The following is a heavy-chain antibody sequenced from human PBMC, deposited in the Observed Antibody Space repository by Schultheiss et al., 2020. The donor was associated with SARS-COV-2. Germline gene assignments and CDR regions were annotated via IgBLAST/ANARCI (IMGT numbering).Heavy chain of an antibody. CDR2: IKQDGSEK. J-gene: IGHJ6*02. Sequence: GGSLRLSCSASGFTFSSYAMHWVRQAPGKGLEWVANIKQDGSEKYYVDSVKGRFTISRDNAKNSLYVQMNGLRAEDTAVYYCARGLHFGGYGVGDVWGQGTTVTVSS. CDR3: ARGLHFGGYGVGDV. D-gene: IGHD2-8*01. V-gene: IGHV3-7*03. CDR1: GFTFSSYA.